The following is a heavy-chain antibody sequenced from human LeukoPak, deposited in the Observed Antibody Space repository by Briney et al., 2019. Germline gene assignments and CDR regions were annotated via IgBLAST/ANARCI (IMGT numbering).Heavy chain of an antibody. D-gene: IGHD6-19*01. CDR2: ISHDGMNA. CDR3: AKDGAQYSSGPECDP. J-gene: IGHJ5*02. Sequence: GGSVRLSCAASGLHFSGTAMSWVRQAPGKGLEWVSAISHDGMNAYYAGSVKGRFTISRDSSKKTVSLEMSSLTAADTGVYYCAKDGAQYSSGPECDPRGQGALVTVSP. CDR1: GLHFSGTA. V-gene: IGHV3-23*01.